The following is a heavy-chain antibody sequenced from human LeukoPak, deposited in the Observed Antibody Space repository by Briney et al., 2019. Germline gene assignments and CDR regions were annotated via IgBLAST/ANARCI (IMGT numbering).Heavy chain of an antibody. V-gene: IGHV1-2*02. CDR2: VNPNSGDT. CDR3: ARSSLDWYFDL. J-gene: IGHJ2*01. CDR1: GYTFTGYY. Sequence: ASVKVSCKASGYTFTGYYMHWVRHAPGQGLEWMGCVNPNSGDTNYAQNFQARVTMTWDTSISTVYLELSRLTSDDTGVYYCARSSLDWYFDLWGRGTLLTVSS.